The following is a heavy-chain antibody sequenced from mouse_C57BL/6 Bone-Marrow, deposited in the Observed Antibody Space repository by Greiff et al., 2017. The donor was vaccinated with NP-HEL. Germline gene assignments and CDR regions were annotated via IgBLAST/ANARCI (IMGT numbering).Heavy chain of an antibody. CDR2: ISSGGDYI. J-gene: IGHJ3*01. V-gene: IGHV5-9-1*02. CDR3: TRDWDDGYLACGAY. Sequence: EVQLVESGEGLVKPGGSLKLSCAASGFTFSSYAMSWVRQTPEKRLEWVAYISSGGDYIYYADPVKGRFTISRDNARNTLYLQMSSLKSEDTAMYYCTRDWDDGYLACGAYWGQGTLVTVSA. D-gene: IGHD2-3*01. CDR1: GFTFSSYA.